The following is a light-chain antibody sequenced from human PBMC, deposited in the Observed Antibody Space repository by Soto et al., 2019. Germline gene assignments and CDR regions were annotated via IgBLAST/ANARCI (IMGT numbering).Light chain of an antibody. V-gene: IGKV1-12*02. CDR2: AAT. Sequence: DIPMTQSPSSVSASVGDRVTITCRASQGISRWLAWYQKKPGTAPKLLIYAATSSLSGGPSRFSGRGSGTDFTLSISSLQPDDFVTYYCQQANSFPSFTFGPGTKVDIK. CDR1: QGISRW. J-gene: IGKJ3*01. CDR3: QQANSFPSFT.